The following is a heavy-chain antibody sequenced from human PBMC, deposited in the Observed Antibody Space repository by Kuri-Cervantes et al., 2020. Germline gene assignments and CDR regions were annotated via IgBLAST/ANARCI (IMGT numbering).Heavy chain of an antibody. CDR3: VRDEEQLGAFDI. CDR1: GFTFSDYY. D-gene: IGHD6-13*01. Sequence: GGSLRLACAVSGFTFSDYYMSWIRQAPGKGLEWVGFIRSKAYGGTKEYAASVKGRFTISRDNAKNSLYLQMNSLRAEDTALYHCVRDEEQLGAFDIWGQGTMVTVSS. CDR2: IRSKAYGGTK. V-gene: IGHV3-71*01. J-gene: IGHJ3*02.